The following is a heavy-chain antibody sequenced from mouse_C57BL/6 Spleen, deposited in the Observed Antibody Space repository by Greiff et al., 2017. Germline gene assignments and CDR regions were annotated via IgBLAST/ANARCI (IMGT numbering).Heavy chain of an antibody. CDR3: ARQGTSYFDD. Sequence: EVMLVESGRDLVKPGGSLKLSCAASGFTFSSYGMSWVRQTPDKRLEWVATISSGGSYTYYPDSVKGRFTISRDNAKNTLYLQMNSLKSEDTAMYYCARQGTSYFDDWGQGTTLTVSS. CDR2: ISSGGSYT. CDR1: GFTFSSYG. J-gene: IGHJ2*01. V-gene: IGHV5-6*01.